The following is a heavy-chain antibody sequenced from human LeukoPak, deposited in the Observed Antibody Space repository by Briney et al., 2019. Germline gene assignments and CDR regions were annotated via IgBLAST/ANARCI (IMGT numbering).Heavy chain of an antibody. CDR3: ARVPAPYAYHTSGYDS. Sequence: SETLSLTCSVSGDSFTSDYWSWIRQPPGKGLEWIGYISYTGSTKSNPALKSRVTISGDRSKNQFSLKLSSVTAADTAVYYCARVPAPYAYHTSGYDSWGQGTLVTVSS. CDR2: ISYTGST. J-gene: IGHJ4*02. V-gene: IGHV4-59*12. D-gene: IGHD3-22*01. CDR1: GDSFTSDY.